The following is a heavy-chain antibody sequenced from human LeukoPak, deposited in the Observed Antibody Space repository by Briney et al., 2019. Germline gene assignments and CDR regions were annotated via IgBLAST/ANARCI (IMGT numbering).Heavy chain of an antibody. CDR1: GFTFSSYA. CDR3: AREYCSSTSCYAFDY. Sequence: GGSLRLSCAASGFTFSSYAMHWVRQAPGKGLEWVAVISYDGGNKYYADSVKGRFTISRDNSKNTLYLQMNSLRAEDTAVYYCAREYCSSTSCYAFDYWGQGTLVTVSS. V-gene: IGHV3-30-3*01. CDR2: ISYDGGNK. D-gene: IGHD2-2*01. J-gene: IGHJ4*02.